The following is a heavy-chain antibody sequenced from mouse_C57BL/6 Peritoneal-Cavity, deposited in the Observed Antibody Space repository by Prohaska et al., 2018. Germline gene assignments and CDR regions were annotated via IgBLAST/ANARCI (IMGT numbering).Heavy chain of an antibody. CDR2: INSDGSAI. CDR1: GFTFSGFW. Sequence: EVQLLETGGGLVQPGGSRGLSCEGSGFTFSGFWMSWVRQTPGKTLEWIGDINSDGSAINYAPSIKDRFTIFRDNDKSTLYLQMSNVRSEDTATYFCMIYGSSYLYWYFDVWGTGTTVTVSS. V-gene: IGHV11-2*01. CDR3: MIYGSSYLYWYFDV. D-gene: IGHD1-1*01. J-gene: IGHJ1*03.